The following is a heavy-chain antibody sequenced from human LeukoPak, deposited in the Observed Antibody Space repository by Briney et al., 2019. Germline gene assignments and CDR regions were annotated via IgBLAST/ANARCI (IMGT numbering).Heavy chain of an antibody. CDR1: GGSISIHR. Sequence: PSETLSHTRTLSGGSISIHRWSWLRQPAGKGLEWRGRIYTSGNTNYNPPLNGRVTMSVDTSKTQFSLKLTSVTAADTAMYYCAREKRGDRRSGNCLYYYYYMDVWGKGAAVTSSS. CDR2: IYTSGNT. V-gene: IGHV4-4*07. D-gene: IGHD3-10*01. J-gene: IGHJ6*03. CDR3: AREKRGDRRSGNCLYYYYYMDV.